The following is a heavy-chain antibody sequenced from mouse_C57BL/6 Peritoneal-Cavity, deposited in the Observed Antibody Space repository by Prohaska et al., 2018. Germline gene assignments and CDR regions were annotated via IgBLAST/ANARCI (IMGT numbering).Heavy chain of an antibody. J-gene: IGHJ3*01. Sequence: QQSGAELVRPGASVTLSCKTSGYTLTDYEMHWVKQTPVHGLEWIGAIDPETGGTAYNQKFKGKAILTADKSSSTAYMELRSLTSEDSAVYYCTRESDYDGPYYDDDYWGQG. CDR2: IDPETGGT. CDR1: GYTLTDYE. D-gene: IGHD2-4*01. V-gene: IGHV1-15*01. CDR3: TRESDYDGPYYDDDY.